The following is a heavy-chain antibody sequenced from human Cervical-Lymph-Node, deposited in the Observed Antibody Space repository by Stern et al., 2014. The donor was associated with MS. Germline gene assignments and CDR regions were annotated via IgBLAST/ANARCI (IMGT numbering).Heavy chain of an antibody. J-gene: IGHJ4*02. Sequence: EVQLVESGGGLVQPGGSLRLSCAASGFTFSSYDMHCVRQATGQGLEWVSAIGTAGDTYYPGSVKGRFTISRENAKNSLYLQMYRLRAGDTAVYYCARGYSGYGNFDYWGQGTLVTVSS. CDR3: ARGYSGYGNFDY. D-gene: IGHD5-12*01. CDR1: GFTFSSYD. V-gene: IGHV3-13*01. CDR2: IGTAGDT.